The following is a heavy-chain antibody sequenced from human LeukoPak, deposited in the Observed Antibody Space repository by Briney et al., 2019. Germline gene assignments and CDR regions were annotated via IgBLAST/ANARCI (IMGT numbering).Heavy chain of an antibody. D-gene: IGHD4-17*01. J-gene: IGHJ4*02. CDR1: GFTFSSYA. CDR3: AKDIDYGDYLGYYFDY. V-gene: IGHV3-23*01. Sequence: GGSLRLSCAASGFTFSSYAMSWVRQAPGKGLEWISAISGSGGSTYYADSVKGRFTISRDNSKNTLYLQMNSLRAEDTAVYYCAKDIDYGDYLGYYFDYWGQGTLVTVSS. CDR2: ISGSGGST.